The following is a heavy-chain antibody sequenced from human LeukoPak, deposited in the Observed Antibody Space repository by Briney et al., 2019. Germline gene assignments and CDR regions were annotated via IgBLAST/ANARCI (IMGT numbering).Heavy chain of an antibody. CDR2: IHPGDTDT. CDR1: GSCFTSYW. D-gene: IGHD4-17*01. CDR3: ARSYGDHYANY. V-gene: IGHV5-51*01. Sequence: SLMTSCHGSGSCFTSYWIGWVRPTPGKGQGLKGIIHPGDTDTRYTPSFQGRVTISADKSISTASLQWSSVKASDTAVYYCARSYGDHYANYWGQGTLVTVSS. J-gene: IGHJ4*02.